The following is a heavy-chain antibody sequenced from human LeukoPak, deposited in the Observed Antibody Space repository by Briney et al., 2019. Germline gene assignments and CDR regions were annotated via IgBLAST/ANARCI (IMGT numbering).Heavy chain of an antibody. CDR3: ARGVYGDYVYNY. CDR2: ISAYNGNT. D-gene: IGHD4-17*01. CDR1: GGTFSSYA. Sequence: GASVKVSCKASGGTFSSYAISWVRQAPGQGLEWMGWISAYNGNTNYAQKLQGRVTMTTGTSTSTAYMELRSLRSDDTAVYYCARGVYGDYVYNYWGQGTLVTVSS. J-gene: IGHJ4*02. V-gene: IGHV1-18*01.